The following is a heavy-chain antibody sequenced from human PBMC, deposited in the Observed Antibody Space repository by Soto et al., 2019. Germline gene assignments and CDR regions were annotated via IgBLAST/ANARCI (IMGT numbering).Heavy chain of an antibody. CDR1: GYSFTGYY. Sequence: ASVKVSCKASGYSFTGYYMHWVRQAPGQGLEWMGWINPKSGGTNYAQKFQGRVTMTRDTSISTAYMELSRLRSDDTAVYYCARDPITGTSGDYYYDGMEVWGKGTPVIVSS. CDR2: INPKSGGT. CDR3: ARDPITGTSGDYYYDGMEV. D-gene: IGHD1-7*01. J-gene: IGHJ6*04. V-gene: IGHV1-2*02.